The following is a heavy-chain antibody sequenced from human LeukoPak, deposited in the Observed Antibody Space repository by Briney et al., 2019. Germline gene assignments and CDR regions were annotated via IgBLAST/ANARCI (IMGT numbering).Heavy chain of an antibody. D-gene: IGHD2-15*01. CDR2: IWYDGSIK. CDR1: GFTFRNYG. Sequence: SGGSLRLSCAASGFTFRNYGMHGVRQAPGKGLECVAVIWYDGSIKYYADSVKGRFSISRDNSKTTLYLQMTSLRAEDTAVYYCARYCSGGTCKLGYYYYGMDIWGQGTTVTVSS. J-gene: IGHJ6*02. V-gene: IGHV3-33*01. CDR3: ARYCSGGTCKLGYYYYGMDI.